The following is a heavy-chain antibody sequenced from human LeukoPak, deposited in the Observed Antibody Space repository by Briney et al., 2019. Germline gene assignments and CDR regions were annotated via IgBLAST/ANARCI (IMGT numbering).Heavy chain of an antibody. CDR1: GGSISSSSYY. D-gene: IGHD6-19*01. Sequence: SETLSLTCTVSGGSISSSSYYWGWIRQPPGKGLEWIGSIYYSGSTYYNPSLKSRVTISVDTSKNQFSLNLSSVTAADTAVYYCARGRSSGSEDFWGQGTLVTVSS. CDR2: IYYSGST. J-gene: IGHJ4*02. V-gene: IGHV4-39*07. CDR3: ARGRSSGSEDF.